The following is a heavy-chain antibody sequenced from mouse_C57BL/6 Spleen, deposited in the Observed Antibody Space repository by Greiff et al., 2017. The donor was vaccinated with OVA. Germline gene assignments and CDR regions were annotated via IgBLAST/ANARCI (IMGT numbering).Heavy chain of an antibody. CDR1: GYSFTGSW. J-gene: IGHJ2*01. Sequence: VPRVGSGAELLQPGASVKLSCPATGYSFTGSWIEWVQPRPGPGLEWLGEILTGSGSTKYNEKFTGKAPFTADTSSNTAYMQLSSLTTEDSAIYYCARRGTGDYWGQGTTLTVSS. CDR2: ILTGSGST. V-gene: IGHV1-9*01. D-gene: IGHD3-3*01. CDR3: ARRGTGDY.